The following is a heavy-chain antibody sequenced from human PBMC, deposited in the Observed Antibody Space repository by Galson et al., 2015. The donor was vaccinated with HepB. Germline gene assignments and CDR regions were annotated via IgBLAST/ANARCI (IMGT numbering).Heavy chain of an antibody. V-gene: IGHV3-66*01. CDR1: GFTVSSNY. D-gene: IGHD6-13*01. CDR3: ARYGYSSSWYVRYFDL. Sequence: SLRLSCAASGFTVSSNYMSWVRQAPGKGLEWVSVIYSGGSTYYADSVKGRFTISRDNSKNTLYLQMNSLRAEATAVYYCARYGYSSSWYVRYFDLWGRGTLVTVSS. J-gene: IGHJ2*01. CDR2: IYSGGST.